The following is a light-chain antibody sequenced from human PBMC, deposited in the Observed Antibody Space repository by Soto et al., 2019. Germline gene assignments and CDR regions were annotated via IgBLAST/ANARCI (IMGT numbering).Light chain of an antibody. V-gene: IGLV2-8*01. CDR3: SSYGGSNNYV. J-gene: IGLJ1*01. CDR2: EVN. CDR1: SSDVGAYNS. Sequence: QSARTQPPSASGSPGQSVTISCNGTSSDVGAYNSVSWYQQHPGKAPKLMIYEVNKRPSGVPDRFSGSKSANTASLTVSGLQAEDEADYYCSSYGGSNNYVFGTGTKLTVL.